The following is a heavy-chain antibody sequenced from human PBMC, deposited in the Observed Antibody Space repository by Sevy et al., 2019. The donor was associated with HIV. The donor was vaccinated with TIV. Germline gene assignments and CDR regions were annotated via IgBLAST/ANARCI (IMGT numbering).Heavy chain of an antibody. CDR3: AREFYGDYPLDY. J-gene: IGHJ4*02. CDR2: IWYDGSNK. CDR1: GFTFNIYG. V-gene: IGHV3-33*01. Sequence: GGSLRLSCAVSGFTFNIYGMHWVRQAPGKGLEWVAIIWYDGSNKYYGDSVKGRFTISRDNSKNTLYLQMNSLRAEDTAVYYCAREFYGDYPLDYWGQGTLVTASS. D-gene: IGHD4-17*01.